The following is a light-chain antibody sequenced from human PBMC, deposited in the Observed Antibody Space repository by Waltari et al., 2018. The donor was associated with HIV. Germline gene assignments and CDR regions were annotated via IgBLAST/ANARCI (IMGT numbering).Light chain of an antibody. CDR3: AAWDDSLSGRV. CDR1: SSNIGSNY. J-gene: IGLJ3*02. CDR2: RNN. Sequence: QSVLTQPPSASGTPGQRVTISCSGSSSNIGSNYVYWYQQLPGTAPKLLNYRNNERPSGVPHRFSGSKSGTSASLAISGLRSEDEADYYGAAWDDSLSGRVFGVGTKLTVL. V-gene: IGLV1-47*01.